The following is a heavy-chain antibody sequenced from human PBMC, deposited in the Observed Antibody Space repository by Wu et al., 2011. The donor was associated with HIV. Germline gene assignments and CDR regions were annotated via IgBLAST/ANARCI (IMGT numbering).Heavy chain of an antibody. J-gene: IGHJ3*01. D-gene: IGHD1-26*01. V-gene: IGHV1-24*01. CDR2: FDPEEGEI. CDR3: ARVRSSYDHDAFDV. Sequence: QVDLVQSGAVVKKPGASVKVSCKVSGSDVSDFAMHWVRQSPRKGLEWMGGFDPEEGEIKYAQKFRGRITVTEDTSANTNILELRSLTSEDTAVYYCARVRSSYDHDAFDVWGQGQWSIVSS. CDR1: GSDVSDFA.